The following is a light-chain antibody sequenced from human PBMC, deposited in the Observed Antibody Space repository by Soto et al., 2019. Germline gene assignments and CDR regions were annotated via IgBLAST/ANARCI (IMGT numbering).Light chain of an antibody. CDR3: QTWGTGIEV. Sequence: QLVLTQSPSASASLGASVTLTCTLSSGHSSYTIAWHQQQPEKGPRYLMTLNSDGSHSKGDGIPDRFSGSSSGAERYLSIASLQSEDEADYYCQTWGTGIEVFGGGTQLTVL. J-gene: IGLJ3*02. CDR2: LNSDGSH. CDR1: SGHSSYT. V-gene: IGLV4-69*01.